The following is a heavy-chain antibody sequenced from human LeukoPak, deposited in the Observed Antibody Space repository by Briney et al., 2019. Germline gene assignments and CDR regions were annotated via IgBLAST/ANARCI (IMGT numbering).Heavy chain of an antibody. CDR2: IYYSGST. CDR3: ARVHDSSGYYYEDFDY. V-gene: IGHV4-59*01. J-gene: IGHJ4*02. CDR1: GGSISSYY. D-gene: IGHD3-22*01. Sequence: SETLSLTCTVSGGSISSYYWSWIRQPPGKGLEWIGYIYYSGSTNHNPSLKSRVTISVDTSKNQFSLKLSSVTAADTAVYYCARVHDSSGYYYEDFDYWGQGTLVTVSS.